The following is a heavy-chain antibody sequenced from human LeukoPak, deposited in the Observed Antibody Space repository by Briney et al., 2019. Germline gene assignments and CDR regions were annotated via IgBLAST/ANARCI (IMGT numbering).Heavy chain of an antibody. V-gene: IGHV3-30*18. CDR3: AKEPRGHFDFDY. CDR2: MSYDVGNK. Sequence: EGSLRLSCAASGFTFSSNGIHWVRQAPGKGLEWVTAMSYDVGNKYYADSVKGRFTVSGDSSKNTVYLQMNSLRVEDTAVYYCAKEPRGHFDFDYWGQGTLVTVSS. D-gene: IGHD1-26*01. J-gene: IGHJ4*02. CDR1: GFTFSSNG.